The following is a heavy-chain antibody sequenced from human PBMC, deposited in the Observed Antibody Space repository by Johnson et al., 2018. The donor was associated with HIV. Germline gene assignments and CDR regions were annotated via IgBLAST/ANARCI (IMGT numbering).Heavy chain of an antibody. CDR2: ISSDGSTI. CDR3: TGRDLLRAFDI. Sequence: VQLAESGGGLVKPGASLRLSCAASRFSFGDYYMSWIRQAPGTGLQWISSISSDGSTIDYADSVKGRFTISSDNGNNSLYLQMNSLRAEDAAVYYCTGRDLLRAFDIWGQGTMVTVSS. D-gene: IGHD2-15*01. CDR1: RFSFGDYY. J-gene: IGHJ3*02. V-gene: IGHV3-11*04.